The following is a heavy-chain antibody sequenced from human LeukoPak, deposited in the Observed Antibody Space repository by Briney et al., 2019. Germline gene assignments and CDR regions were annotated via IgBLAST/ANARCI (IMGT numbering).Heavy chain of an antibody. CDR1: GYSFTSYW. J-gene: IGHJ4*02. CDR3: ARQRFGDYGSGFDY. Sequence: GASLKISCKGSGYSFTSYWINWVRQMPGKGLEWMGTIDPSDSYTHCSPSFQGHVTISADKSISTAYLQWSSLKASDTAMYYCARQRFGDYGSGFDYWGQGTLVAVSS. V-gene: IGHV5-10-1*01. D-gene: IGHD3-16*01. CDR2: IDPSDSYT.